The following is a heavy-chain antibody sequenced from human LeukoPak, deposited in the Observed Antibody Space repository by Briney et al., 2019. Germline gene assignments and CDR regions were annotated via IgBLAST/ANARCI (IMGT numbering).Heavy chain of an antibody. V-gene: IGHV3-21*04. CDR1: GFTFSSYS. CDR3: AKGFTYYYDSSGYYYFDY. CDR2: ISSSSSYI. J-gene: IGHJ4*02. D-gene: IGHD3-22*01. Sequence: PGGSLRLSCAASGFTFSSYSMNWVRQAPGKGLEWVSSISSSSSYIYYADSVKGRFTISRDNAKNSLYLQMNSLRAEDTAVYYCAKGFTYYYDSSGYYYFDYWGQGTLVTVSS.